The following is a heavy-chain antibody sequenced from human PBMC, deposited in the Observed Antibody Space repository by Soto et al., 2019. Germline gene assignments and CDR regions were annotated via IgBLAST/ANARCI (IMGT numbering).Heavy chain of an antibody. CDR2: INSDGRTT. CDR1: GFPFSNYW. Sequence: PGGSLRLSCAASGFPFSNYWMHWVRQAPGKGLVWVSRINSDGRTTSHADSVKGRITISRDNAKNTLYLQMNSLRAEDTAVYYCARCPVASGWSQGSYYYYGMDVWGQGTTVTVSS. J-gene: IGHJ6*02. V-gene: IGHV3-74*01. CDR3: ARCPVASGWSQGSYYYYGMDV. D-gene: IGHD6-19*01.